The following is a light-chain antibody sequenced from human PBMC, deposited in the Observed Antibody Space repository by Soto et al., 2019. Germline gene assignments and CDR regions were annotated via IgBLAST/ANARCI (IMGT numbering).Light chain of an antibody. J-gene: IGKJ3*01. CDR3: QQHGSSRFP. CDR1: QSVTSNY. Sequence: EIVLTQSPGTLPLSPGERATLSCRASQSVTSNYLAWYQQKPGQAPRLLIYGASSRATGIPDRFSGSGSGTDFTLTISRLEPEDFAVYYCQQHGSSRFPFVPGTRVDIK. V-gene: IGKV3-20*01. CDR2: GAS.